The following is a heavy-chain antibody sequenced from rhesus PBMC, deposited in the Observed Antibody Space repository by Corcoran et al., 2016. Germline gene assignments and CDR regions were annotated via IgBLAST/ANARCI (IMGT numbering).Heavy chain of an antibody. D-gene: IGHD4-23*01. V-gene: IGHV3S42*01. J-gene: IGHJ4*01. CDR1: GFTFSNYW. CDR3: AKEPEYTKWGYYFDY. CDR2: INSGGGST. Sequence: EVQLVESGGGLAKPGGSLRLSCAASGFTFSNYWMNWVRQTPGKGLEWISAINSGGGSTYYADRVKGRLTISRENYKNTLYLKMNSLRAEDTAVDYCAKEPEYTKWGYYFDYWGQGVLVTVSS.